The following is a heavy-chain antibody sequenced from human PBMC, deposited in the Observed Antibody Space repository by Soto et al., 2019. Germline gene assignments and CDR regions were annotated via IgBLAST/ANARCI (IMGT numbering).Heavy chain of an antibody. D-gene: IGHD2-15*01. J-gene: IGHJ5*02. CDR2: IYYSGST. CDR1: GGSISSYY. V-gene: IGHV4-59*01. Sequence: SETLSLTCTVSGGSISSYYWSWIRQPPGKGLEWIGYIYYSGSTNYNPSLKSRVTISVDTCKNQFSLKLSSVTAADTAVYYCARVYCSGGSCRENWFDPWGQGTLVTVSS. CDR3: ARVYCSGGSCRENWFDP.